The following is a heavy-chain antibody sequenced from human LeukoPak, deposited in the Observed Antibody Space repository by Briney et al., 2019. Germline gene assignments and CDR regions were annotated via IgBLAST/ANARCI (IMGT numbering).Heavy chain of an antibody. CDR1: GGTFSSYA. V-gene: IGHV1-69*06. Sequence: ASVKVSCKASGGTFSSYAISWVRQAPGQGLEWMGGIIPIFGTANYAQKFQGRVTITADKSTSTAYMELRSLRSDDTAVYYCARVGGYYPSHWYFDLWGRGTLVTVSS. CDR3: ARVGGYYPSHWYFDL. J-gene: IGHJ2*01. CDR2: IIPIFGTA. D-gene: IGHD3-22*01.